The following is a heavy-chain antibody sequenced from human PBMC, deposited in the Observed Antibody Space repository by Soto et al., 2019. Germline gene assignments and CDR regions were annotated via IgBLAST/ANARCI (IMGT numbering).Heavy chain of an antibody. CDR2: IYYSGST. J-gene: IGHJ4*02. V-gene: IGHV4-30-4*01. Sequence: SETLSLTCTVSGGSISSGDYYWSWIRQPPGKGLEWIGYIYYSGSTYYNPSLKSRVTISVDTSKNQFSLKLSSVTAADTAVYYCARERRYYDSSGCWEDYFDYWGQGTLVTVSS. CDR3: ARERRYYDSSGCWEDYFDY. D-gene: IGHD3-22*01. CDR1: GGSISSGDYY.